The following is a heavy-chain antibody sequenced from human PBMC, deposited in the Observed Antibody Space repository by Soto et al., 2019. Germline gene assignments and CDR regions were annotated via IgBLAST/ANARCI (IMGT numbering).Heavy chain of an antibody. Sequence: SETLSLTCIVSSHSISSDYYWTWLRQPSGKGLEWIATINHSGTTYYNPSLKSRVTISVDTSKNQFSLRLSSVTASDTAVYYCARYSLSGGFDYWGQGTLVTVSS. D-gene: IGHD2-15*01. CDR3: ARYSLSGGFDY. V-gene: IGHV4-38-2*02. CDR2: INHSGTT. J-gene: IGHJ4*02. CDR1: SHSISSDYY.